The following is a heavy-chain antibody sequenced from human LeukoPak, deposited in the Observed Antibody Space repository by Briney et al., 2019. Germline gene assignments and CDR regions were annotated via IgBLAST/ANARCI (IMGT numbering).Heavy chain of an antibody. D-gene: IGHD3-9*01. CDR2: ISPDGSSA. Sequence: GGSLRLSCAASGFTFSSYWMHWVRQAPGKGLVWVSRISPDGSSALYADSVKGRFTISRDNSKNTLYLQMNSLRAEDTALYYCAKPYSGTILTGWFDPWGQGTLVTVSS. V-gene: IGHV3-74*01. J-gene: IGHJ5*02. CDR1: GFTFSSYW. CDR3: AKPYSGTILTGWFDP.